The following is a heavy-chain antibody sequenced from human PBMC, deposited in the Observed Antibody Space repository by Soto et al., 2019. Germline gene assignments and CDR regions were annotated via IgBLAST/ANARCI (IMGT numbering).Heavy chain of an antibody. J-gene: IGHJ4*02. CDR1: GFTFINYA. Sequence: QVQLVESGGGVVQPGRSLRLSCAASGFTFINYAMHWVRQAPGKGLEWVAVISYDGSNKYYADSVKSRFTISRDKSKNAMYLQMNSLRAEDTAVYYCSRNQVKVTVTILWGQGTLVTVSS. CDR3: SRNQVKVTVTIL. CDR2: ISYDGSNK. D-gene: IGHD4-17*01. V-gene: IGHV3-30-3*01.